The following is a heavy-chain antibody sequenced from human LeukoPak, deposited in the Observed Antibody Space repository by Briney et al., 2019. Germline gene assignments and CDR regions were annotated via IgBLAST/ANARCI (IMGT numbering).Heavy chain of an antibody. Sequence: PSETLSLTCAVYGGSFSGYYWSWIRQPPGKGLEWIGEINHSGSTNYNPSLKSRVTISVDTSKNQFSLKLSSVTAADTAVYYCARGQLGWHRVKRYNWFDPWGQGTLVTVSS. CDR3: ARGQLGWHRVKRYNWFDP. J-gene: IGHJ5*02. V-gene: IGHV4-34*01. CDR2: INHSGST. CDR1: GGSFSGYY. D-gene: IGHD1-1*01.